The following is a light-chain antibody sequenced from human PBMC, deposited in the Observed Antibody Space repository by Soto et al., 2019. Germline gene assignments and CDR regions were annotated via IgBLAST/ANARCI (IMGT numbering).Light chain of an antibody. J-gene: IGLJ2*01. CDR3: QSFDSSLSVVV. V-gene: IGLV1-40*01. Sequence: QPVLTQPPSVSGAPGQRITISCTGSSSNIGAGYAVLWYQHLPGTAPKLLIFDNNNRPSGVPDRFSGSKSGTSASLAITGLQAEDEADYYCQSFDSSLSVVVFGGGTKLTVL. CDR2: DNN. CDR1: SSNIGAGYA.